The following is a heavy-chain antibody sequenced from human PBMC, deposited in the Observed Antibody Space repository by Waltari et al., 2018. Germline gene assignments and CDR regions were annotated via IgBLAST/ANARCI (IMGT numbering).Heavy chain of an antibody. Sequence: QVQLQESGPGLVKPSETLSLTCAVSGYSIRSGYYWAWIRLPPGRGREWIENISPSGSTYYNPTRKDQFTVSVDTSKTQFSLSLSSVTAADTAVYYCARGGRSCQGVPDYWGQGILVTVSS. D-gene: IGHD3-10*01. J-gene: IGHJ4*02. CDR2: ISPSGST. CDR1: GYSIRSGYY. CDR3: ARGGRSCQGVPDY. V-gene: IGHV4-38-2*01.